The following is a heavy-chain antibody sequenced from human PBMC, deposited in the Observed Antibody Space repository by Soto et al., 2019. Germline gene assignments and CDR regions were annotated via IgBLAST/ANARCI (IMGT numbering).Heavy chain of an antibody. Sequence: VQLVVSGGGLVQPGGSLRLSCAASGFTFSSYSMNWVRQAPGKGLEWLSYIDTSGRTKQYADSVKGRFTGSRDDAENSLYLQMNSLRDEDTALYYCAREMATIRADYWGQVTLVTVSS. CDR3: AREMATIRADY. CDR2: IDTSGRTK. CDR1: GFTFSSYS. D-gene: IGHD5-12*01. V-gene: IGHV3-48*02. J-gene: IGHJ4*02.